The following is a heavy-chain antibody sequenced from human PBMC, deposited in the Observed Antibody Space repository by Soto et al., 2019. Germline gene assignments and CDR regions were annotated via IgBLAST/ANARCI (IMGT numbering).Heavy chain of an antibody. V-gene: IGHV1-24*01. Sequence: ASVKVSCKVSGYTLTGLSMHWVRQAPGKGLEWMGGFDPEDGETIYAQKFQGRVTMTEDTSTDTAYMELGSLRSEDTAVYYCATDYYDSSGYYSRYRAFDIWGQGTMVTVSS. J-gene: IGHJ3*02. CDR3: ATDYYDSSGYYSRYRAFDI. D-gene: IGHD3-22*01. CDR1: GYTLTGLS. CDR2: FDPEDGET.